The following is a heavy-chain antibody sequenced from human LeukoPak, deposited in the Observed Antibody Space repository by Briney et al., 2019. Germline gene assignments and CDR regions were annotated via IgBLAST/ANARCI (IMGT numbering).Heavy chain of an antibody. V-gene: IGHV3-7*01. CDR2: TKQDGSEK. CDR3: ARDGTLVPDYYGSVTSVDY. Sequence: GGSLRLSCAASGFTFSSYWMSWVRQAPGKGLEWVANTKQDGSEKYYVDSVKGRFTISRDNAKNSLYLQMNSLRAEDTAVYYCARDGTLVPDYYGSVTSVDYWGQGTLVTVSS. CDR1: GFTFSSYW. J-gene: IGHJ4*02. D-gene: IGHD3-10*01.